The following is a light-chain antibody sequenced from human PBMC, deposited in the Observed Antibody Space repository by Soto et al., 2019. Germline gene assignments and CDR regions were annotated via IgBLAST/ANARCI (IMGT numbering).Light chain of an antibody. Sequence: DIQMTQSPSTLSASVGDRVTITCRVSQSSSWLAWYQQKPGKAPKLLIYKASSLESGVPSRFSGSGSGTEFTLTITSLQPDDFATYYCQQYDSFSLTFGGGTKVEIK. V-gene: IGKV1-5*03. J-gene: IGKJ4*01. CDR2: KAS. CDR3: QQYDSFSLT. CDR1: QSSSW.